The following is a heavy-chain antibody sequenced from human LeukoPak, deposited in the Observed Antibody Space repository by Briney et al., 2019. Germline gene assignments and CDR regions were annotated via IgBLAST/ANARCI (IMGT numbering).Heavy chain of an antibody. CDR2: IYYSGST. V-gene: IGHV4-31*03. Sequence: PSQTLSLTCTVSGGFISSGGYYWSWIRQHPGKGLKWIGYIYYSGSTYYNPSLKSRVTISVDTSKNQFSLKLSSVTAADTAVYYCAREVGGDGDYFDYWGQGTLVTVSS. D-gene: IGHD3-16*01. J-gene: IGHJ4*02. CDR3: AREVGGDGDYFDY. CDR1: GGFISSGGYY.